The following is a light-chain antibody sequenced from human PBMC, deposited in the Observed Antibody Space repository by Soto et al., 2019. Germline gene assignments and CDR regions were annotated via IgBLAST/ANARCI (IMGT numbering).Light chain of an antibody. CDR2: LDGTGSY. J-gene: IGLJ3*02. Sequence: QLVLTQSSSASASPGSSVKLTCTLSSGHNSYSIAWHQQQPGKAPRYLMKLDGTGSYNKGSGVPDRFSGSSSGADRYLTISNLQSEDEADYYCETWDSNTRVFGGGTKVTVL. V-gene: IGLV4-60*03. CDR1: SGHNSYS. CDR3: ETWDSNTRV.